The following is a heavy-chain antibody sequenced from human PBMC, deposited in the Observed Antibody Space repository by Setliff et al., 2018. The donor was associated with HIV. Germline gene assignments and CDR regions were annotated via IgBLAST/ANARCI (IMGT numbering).Heavy chain of an antibody. CDR1: GGSINRGTYY. J-gene: IGHJ6*03. V-gene: IGHV4-61*09. CDR2: IYITGDT. Sequence: SETLSLTCSVSGGSINRGTYYWTWIRQSAGKGLEWIGHIYITGDTDYNPSLKSRVTISVDTSKNQFSLKLTSVTATDTAVYYCARRGSGFFHYYYYMDVWGKGTTVTVSS. CDR3: ARRGSGFFHYYYYMDV. D-gene: IGHD3-10*01.